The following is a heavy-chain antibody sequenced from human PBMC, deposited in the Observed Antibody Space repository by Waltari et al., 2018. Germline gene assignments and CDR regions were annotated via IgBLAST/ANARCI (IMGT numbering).Heavy chain of an antibody. Sequence: EVQLVESGGGLVQPGGSLRLSCAASGFTFSSYWMSWVRQAPGKGLEWVANIKQDGSEKYYVDSVKGRVTIARDNAKYSLYLQVNSLRAEDTAVYYCARDRLDTAMPDWGQGTLVTVSS. V-gene: IGHV3-7*04. CDR3: ARDRLDTAMPD. CDR2: IKQDGSEK. CDR1: GFTFSSYW. J-gene: IGHJ4*02. D-gene: IGHD5-18*01.